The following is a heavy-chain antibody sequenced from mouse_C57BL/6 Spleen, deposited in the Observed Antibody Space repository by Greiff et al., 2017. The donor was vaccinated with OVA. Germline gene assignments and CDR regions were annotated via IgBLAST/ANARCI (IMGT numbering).Heavy chain of an antibody. V-gene: IGHV1-80*01. CDR2: IYPGDGDT. Sequence: VQLQQSGAELVKPGASVKISCKASGYAFSSYWMNWVKQRPGKGLEWIGQIYPGDGDTNYNGKFKGKATLTADKSSSTAYMQLSSLTSEDSAVYFCARSGAYYSNYGFAYWGQGTLVTVSA. CDR3: ARSGAYYSNYGFAY. J-gene: IGHJ3*01. D-gene: IGHD2-5*01. CDR1: GYAFSSYW.